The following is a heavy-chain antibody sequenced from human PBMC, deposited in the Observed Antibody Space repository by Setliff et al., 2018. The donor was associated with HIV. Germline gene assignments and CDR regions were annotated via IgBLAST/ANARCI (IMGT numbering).Heavy chain of an antibody. CDR3: ARGGVQLWLPLFDY. Sequence: ASETLSLTCTVSGASISAGNHFWGWVRQPPGQTLQWLGHVAADGSTNYNPSFRSRVTMSADTSKNQFSLKLNSVTAADTAVYFCARGGVQLWLPLFDYWGQGTLVTVSS. CDR1: GASISAGNHF. CDR2: VAADGST. V-gene: IGHV4-61*01. D-gene: IGHD5-18*01. J-gene: IGHJ4*02.